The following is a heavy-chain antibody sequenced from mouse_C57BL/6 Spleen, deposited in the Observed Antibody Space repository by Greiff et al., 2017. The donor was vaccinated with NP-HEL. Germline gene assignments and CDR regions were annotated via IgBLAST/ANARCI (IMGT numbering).Heavy chain of an antibody. CDR1: GYTFTSYG. Sequence: QVQLQQSGAELARPGASVKLSCKASGYTFTSYGISWVKQRTGQGLEWIGEIYPRSGNTYYNEKFKGKATLTADNSSSTAYMELRSLTSEDSAVYFCAYYYGDYWGQGTTLTVSS. CDR3: AYYYGDY. CDR2: IYPRSGNT. J-gene: IGHJ2*01. V-gene: IGHV1-81*01.